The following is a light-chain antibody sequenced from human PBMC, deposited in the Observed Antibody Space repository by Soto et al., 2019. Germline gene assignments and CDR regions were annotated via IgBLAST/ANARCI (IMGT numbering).Light chain of an antibody. V-gene: IGKV3-15*01. CDR2: NAF. J-gene: IGKJ4*01. CDR1: QGVGIT. CDR3: QRYNDWPLT. Sequence: EIVMTQSPATLSVSPGEGVTLSCRASQGVGITLAWYQQKPGQTPRLLIYNAFTRATGIPARFSGSGSGTEFTLTINSLQSEDSAVYYCQRYNDWPLTCGGGTKVEVK.